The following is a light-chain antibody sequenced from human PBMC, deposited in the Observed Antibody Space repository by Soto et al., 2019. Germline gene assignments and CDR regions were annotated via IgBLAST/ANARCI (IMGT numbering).Light chain of an antibody. V-gene: IGKV3-20*01. CDR1: QSVNTNY. J-gene: IGKJ5*01. CDR3: QQYGSSPIT. CDR2: GAS. Sequence: EIVLTQSPGTLSLSPGERATLSCRASQSVNTNYLAWYQQKSGQAPRLLIYGASSRATGIPDRFSGGGFGTDFTLTISRLEPEDFAAYFCQQYGSSPITFGQGTRLEIK.